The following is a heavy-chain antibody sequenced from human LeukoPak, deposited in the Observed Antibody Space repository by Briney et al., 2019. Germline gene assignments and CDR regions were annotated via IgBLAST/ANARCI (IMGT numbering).Heavy chain of an antibody. CDR3: ARGVYSSGRADVFDI. Sequence: GGSLRLSCVASGFTISTSIMHWVRQAPGKGLEYVSVITGNGDIIAYADSVKGRFTISRDNSKNTLYLQMGSLRPEDTAVYYCARGVYSSGRADVFDIWGQGTKVIVSS. V-gene: IGHV3-64*02. D-gene: IGHD6-19*01. CDR2: ITGNGDII. CDR1: GFTISTSI. J-gene: IGHJ3*02.